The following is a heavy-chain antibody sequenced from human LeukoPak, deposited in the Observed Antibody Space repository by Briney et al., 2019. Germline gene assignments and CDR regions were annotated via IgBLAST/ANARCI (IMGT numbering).Heavy chain of an antibody. CDR3: ARGRPHGNDY. D-gene: IGHD4-23*01. CDR1: GFTFSSYW. V-gene: IGHV3-74*01. CDR2: IASDGSST. Sequence: GGSLRLSCAASGFTFSSYWMNWVRQAPGKGLVWVSRIASDGSSTTYADSVKGRLSISRDNAKNTLYLQMNSPRVEDTAVYYCARGRPHGNDYWGQGTLVTVSS. J-gene: IGHJ4*02.